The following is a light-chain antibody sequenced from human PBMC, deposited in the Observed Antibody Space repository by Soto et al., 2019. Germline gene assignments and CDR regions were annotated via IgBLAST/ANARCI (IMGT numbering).Light chain of an antibody. CDR3: FSYTTSAAYV. CDR2: DIN. CDR1: SRDVGNYIF. J-gene: IGLJ1*01. V-gene: IGLV2-14*01. Sequence: QSVLNQPASVSGSPGQSITISCTGTSRDVGNYIFVSWYRQHPGKAPKLMIYDINNRPSGVSNRFSGSKSGNTASLTISGLQAEDEADYYCFSYTTSAAYVFGTGTKLTVL.